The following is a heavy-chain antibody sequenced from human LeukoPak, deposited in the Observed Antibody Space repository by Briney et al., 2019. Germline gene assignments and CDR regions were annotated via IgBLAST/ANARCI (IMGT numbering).Heavy chain of an antibody. CDR2: ISGSGGST. CDR3: AKEPEYCSGGSCYHLDY. V-gene: IGHV3-23*01. CDR1: GFTFRSYA. D-gene: IGHD2-15*01. Sequence: GGSLRLSCAASGFTFRSYAMSWVRQAPGKGLEWVSAISGSGGSTYYADSVKGRFTISRDNSKSTLYLQMNSLRAEDTAVYYCAKEPEYCSGGSCYHLDYWGQGTLVTVSS. J-gene: IGHJ4*02.